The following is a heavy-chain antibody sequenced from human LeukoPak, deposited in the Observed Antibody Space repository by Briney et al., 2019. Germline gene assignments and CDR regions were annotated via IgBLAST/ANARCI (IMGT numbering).Heavy chain of an antibody. Sequence: SGTLSLTCTVSGYSISSGYYWGWIRQPPGKGLEWIGSIYHSGSTYYNPSLKSRVTISVDTSKNQFSLKLSSVTAADTAVYYCARGNYYDSSGYYFHSYYYMDVWGKGTTVTVSS. CDR3: ARGNYYDSSGYYFHSYYYMDV. J-gene: IGHJ6*03. D-gene: IGHD3-22*01. CDR1: GYSISSGYY. V-gene: IGHV4-38-2*02. CDR2: IYHSGST.